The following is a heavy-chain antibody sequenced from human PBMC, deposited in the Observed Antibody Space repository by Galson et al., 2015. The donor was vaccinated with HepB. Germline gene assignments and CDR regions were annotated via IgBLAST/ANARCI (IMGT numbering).Heavy chain of an antibody. Sequence: SVKVSCKASGYTFTSYYMHWVRQAPGQGLEWMGIINPSGGSTSYAQKFQGRVTMTRDTSTSTVYMELSSLRSEDTAVYYCARPRTMIVVYDAFDIWGQGTMVTVSS. D-gene: IGHD3-22*01. CDR1: GYTFTSYY. J-gene: IGHJ3*02. CDR3: ARPRTMIVVYDAFDI. CDR2: INPSGGST. V-gene: IGHV1-46*01.